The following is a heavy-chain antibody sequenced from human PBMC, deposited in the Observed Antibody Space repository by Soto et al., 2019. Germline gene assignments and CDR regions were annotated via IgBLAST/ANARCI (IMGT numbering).Heavy chain of an antibody. Sequence: EVQLVQSGAEVKKAGESLRISCQGSGYSLPSYWISWVRQIPGKGLEWVGRIDPSDSDTNYSPFFQDHVTISADKSITTAYLQWRSLKPSDTAIYYCASPEVGRDYYYGLAVWGQGTTVTVSS. CDR2: IDPSDSDT. CDR3: ASPEVGRDYYYGLAV. J-gene: IGHJ6*02. V-gene: IGHV5-10-1*03. D-gene: IGHD3-10*01. CDR1: GYSLPSYW.